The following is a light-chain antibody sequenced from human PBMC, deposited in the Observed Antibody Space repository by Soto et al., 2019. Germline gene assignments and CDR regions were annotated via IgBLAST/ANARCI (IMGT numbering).Light chain of an antibody. J-gene: IGKJ2*03. CDR1: QSVSNNY. V-gene: IGKV3-20*01. CDR3: QQYGSSPPYS. CDR2: GAS. Sequence: EIVLTQSPGTLSLSPGERATLSCRASQSVSNNYLAWYQQKPGQAPRLLIYGASNRATGIPDRFSGSGSGTDFTLTISRLEPEDFALYYCQQYGSSPPYSFGQGTKVDIK.